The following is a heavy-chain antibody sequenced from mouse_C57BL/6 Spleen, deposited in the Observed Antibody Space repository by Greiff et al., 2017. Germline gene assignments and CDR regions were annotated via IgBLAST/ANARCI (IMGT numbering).Heavy chain of an antibody. Sequence: QVQLQQPGAELVKPGASVKLSCKASGYTFTSYWMHWVKQRPGQGLEWIGMIHPNSGSTNYNEKFKSKATLTVDKSSSTAYMQLSSLTSEDSAVYYGARGSYDYDGAWFAYWGQGTLVTVSA. CDR3: ARGSYDYDGAWFAY. D-gene: IGHD2-4*01. CDR2: IHPNSGST. V-gene: IGHV1-64*01. J-gene: IGHJ3*01. CDR1: GYTFTSYW.